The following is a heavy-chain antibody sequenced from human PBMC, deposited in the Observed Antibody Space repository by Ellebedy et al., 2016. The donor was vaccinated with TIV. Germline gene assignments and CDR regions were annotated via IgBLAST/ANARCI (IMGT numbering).Heavy chain of an antibody. CDR3: ARDDGDSVWHFDL. V-gene: IGHV4-59*01. Sequence: MPSETLSLTCTVSGDSISTYYWNWIRQPPGKGLEWIGSIYSSGSTKYNPSLKSRLTISVDTSKNQFSLKLTSVTAADTAVYYCARDDGDSVWHFDLWGRGTLVTVSS. CDR2: IYSSGST. CDR1: GDSISTYY. D-gene: IGHD4-17*01. J-gene: IGHJ2*01.